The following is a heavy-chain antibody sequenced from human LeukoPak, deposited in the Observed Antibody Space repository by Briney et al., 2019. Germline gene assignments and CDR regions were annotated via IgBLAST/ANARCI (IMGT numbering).Heavy chain of an antibody. CDR2: IIPIFGTA. Sequence: ASVTVSCKASGGTFSSYAISWVRQAPGQGLEWMGGIIPIFGTANYAQKFQGRVTITTDESTSTAYMELSSLRSEDTAVYYCASSRQGYYDSSDLDYWGQGTLVTVSS. J-gene: IGHJ4*02. D-gene: IGHD3-22*01. CDR1: GGTFSSYA. CDR3: ASSRQGYYDSSDLDY. V-gene: IGHV1-69*05.